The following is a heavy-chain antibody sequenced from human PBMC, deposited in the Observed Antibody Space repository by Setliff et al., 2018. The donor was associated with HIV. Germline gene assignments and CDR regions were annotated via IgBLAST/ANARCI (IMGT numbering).Heavy chain of an antibody. J-gene: IGHJ4*02. Sequence: SETLSLTCTVSGGSINSYFWSWIRQPPGKGLAWIAYVYYTGSTNYSPSLKSRVTISLDTSKNQFSLNVNSVTAADTAVYYCARTPSRGGFDYWGQGTLVTVSS. CDR2: VYYTGST. CDR3: ARTPSRGGFDY. CDR1: GGSINSYF. D-gene: IGHD3-16*01. V-gene: IGHV4-59*01.